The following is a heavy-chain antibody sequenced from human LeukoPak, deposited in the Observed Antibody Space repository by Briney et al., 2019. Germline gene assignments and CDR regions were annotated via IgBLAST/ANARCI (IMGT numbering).Heavy chain of an antibody. CDR1: GFTFSSYE. J-gene: IGHJ4*02. Sequence: PGGSLRLSCAASGFTFSSYEMNWVRQAPGKGLEWVSYISSSGSTIYYADSVKGRFTISRDNAKNSLYLQLNSLRAEDTALYYCARGEWSSSPFDYWGQGTLVTVSS. CDR2: ISSSGSTI. V-gene: IGHV3-48*03. CDR3: ARGEWSSSPFDY. D-gene: IGHD6-6*01.